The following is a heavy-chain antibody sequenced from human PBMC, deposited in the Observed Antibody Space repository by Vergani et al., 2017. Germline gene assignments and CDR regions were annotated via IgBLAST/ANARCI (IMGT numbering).Heavy chain of an antibody. CDR3: ARRGTGTYYFDY. D-gene: IGHD1-14*01. Sequence: QVQLVQSGAEVKKPGASVTVSCKASGYTFTSYDITWVRQATGQGLEWMGWMNPNSGNTGYAQKFQGRVTMTRNTSISTAYMELSSLRSEDTSVYYCARRGTGTYYFDYWGQGTLVTVSS. V-gene: IGHV1-8*01. J-gene: IGHJ4*02. CDR2: MNPNSGNT. CDR1: GYTFTSYD.